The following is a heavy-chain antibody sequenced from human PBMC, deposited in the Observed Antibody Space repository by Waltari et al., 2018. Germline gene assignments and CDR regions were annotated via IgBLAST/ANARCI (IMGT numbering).Heavy chain of an antibody. CDR2: IHAGGNT. V-gene: IGHV3-53*01. CDR3: ARAGLGSPSQWLQLFDS. D-gene: IGHD5-12*01. Sequence: EDQLVESGGGLIQPGGSLRLSCEASGFRVIYNYMSWVRQAPGKGLEWVSVIHAGGNTYYGDSVKGRFTISRDISKNTLYLQMNSLTVEDSAMYYCARAGLGSPSQWLQLFDSWGRGTLVTVSA. J-gene: IGHJ4*02. CDR1: GFRVIYNY.